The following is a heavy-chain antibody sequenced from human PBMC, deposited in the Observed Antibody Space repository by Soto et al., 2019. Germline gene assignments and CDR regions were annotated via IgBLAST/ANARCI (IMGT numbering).Heavy chain of an antibody. V-gene: IGHV4-34*01. D-gene: IGHD4-17*01. J-gene: IGHJ4*02. CDR2: INHSGST. CDR1: GGSFSGYY. CDR3: ARTFGVTTNDY. Sequence: QVQLQQWGAGLLKPTETLSLTCAVYGGSFSGYYWSWIRQPPGKGLEWIGEINHSGSTNYNPSLKSRVTISVDTSKNQFSLKLSSVTAADTAVYYCARTFGVTTNDYWGQGTLVTVSS.